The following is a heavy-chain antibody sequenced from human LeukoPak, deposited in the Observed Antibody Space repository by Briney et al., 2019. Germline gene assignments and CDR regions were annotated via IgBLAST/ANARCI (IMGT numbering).Heavy chain of an antibody. J-gene: IGHJ4*02. Sequence: GGSLRLSCVASGLTLSNYGMHWVRQAPGKGLEGLAFIQFDGSNKFYADSVKGRFTISRANSKNTLYLQMNTLRPEDTAVYYCRRGDRDYWGQGTLVTVSS. CDR3: RRGDRDY. CDR1: GLTLSNYG. CDR2: IQFDGSNK. V-gene: IGHV3-30*02. D-gene: IGHD3-10*01.